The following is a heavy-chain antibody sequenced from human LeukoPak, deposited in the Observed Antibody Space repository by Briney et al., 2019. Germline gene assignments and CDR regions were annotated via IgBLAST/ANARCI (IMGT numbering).Heavy chain of an antibody. CDR2: INPSGGST. Sequence: GASVKVSCKASGYSFTSHYMYWVRQAPGEGLEWMGIINPSGGSTSYPQKFQGRVTMTRDTSTSTVYMELSSLRSEDTAVYYCAGGLSSGYGHGWLDSWGQGTLVTVSS. CDR1: GYSFTSHY. V-gene: IGHV1-46*01. J-gene: IGHJ5*01. CDR3: AGGLSSGYGHGWLDS. D-gene: IGHD5-12*01.